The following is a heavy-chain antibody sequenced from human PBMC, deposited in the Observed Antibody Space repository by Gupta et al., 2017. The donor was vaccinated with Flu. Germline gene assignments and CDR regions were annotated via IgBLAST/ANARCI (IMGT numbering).Heavy chain of an antibody. CDR3: ATGILGHGN. V-gene: IGHV3-15*01. Sequence: VHLVESGGGVVKPGGSLRLSCVASEVAFRNAWMSWVRQTPEKGLEWIARVKTTDDGVTRDYAASVKDRFIVSRDDSVNTLYLHIRALKIEDTGVYDGATGILGHGNWGQGAPVTVSS. CDR1: EVAFRNAW. D-gene: IGHD7-27*01. J-gene: IGHJ4*02. CDR2: VKTTDDGVTR.